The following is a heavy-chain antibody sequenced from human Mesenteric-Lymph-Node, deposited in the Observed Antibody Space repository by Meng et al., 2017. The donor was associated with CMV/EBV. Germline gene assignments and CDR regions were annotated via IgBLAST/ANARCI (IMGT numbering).Heavy chain of an antibody. V-gene: IGHV1-2*02. CDR3: ARYQLLSYGMDV. CDR1: GYTFTSYD. CDR2: INPNSGGT. D-gene: IGHD2-2*01. Sequence: ASVKVSCKASGYTFTSYDINWVRQATGQGLEWMGWINPNSGGTNYAQKFQGRVTMTRDTSISTAYMELSRLRSDDTAVYYCARYQLLSYGMDVWGQGTTVTVSS. J-gene: IGHJ6*02.